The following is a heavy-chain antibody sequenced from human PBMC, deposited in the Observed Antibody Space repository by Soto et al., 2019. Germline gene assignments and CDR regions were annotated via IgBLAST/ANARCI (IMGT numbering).Heavy chain of an antibody. D-gene: IGHD2-8*01. CDR3: ARDSNPWGYCTNGVCYPPDY. V-gene: IGHV1-3*01. Sequence: QVQLVQSGAEVKKPGASVKVSCKASGYTFTSYAMHWVRQAPGQRLEWMGWINAGNGNTKYSQKFQGRVTITRDTSASTAYMELSSLRSEDTAVYYCARDSNPWGYCTNGVCYPPDYWGQGTLVTVSS. CDR2: INAGNGNT. CDR1: GYTFTSYA. J-gene: IGHJ4*02.